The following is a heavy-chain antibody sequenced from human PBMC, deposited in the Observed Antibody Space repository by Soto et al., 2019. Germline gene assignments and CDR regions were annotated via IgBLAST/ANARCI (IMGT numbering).Heavy chain of an antibody. J-gene: IGHJ6*03. CDR1: GFTFSSYD. CDR2: IGTTGDT. D-gene: IGHD2-2*01. CDR3: ARGAMASLYFMDV. Sequence: GGSLRLSCAASGFTFSSYDMHWVRQATGKGLEWVSTIGTTGDTYYPGSVKGRFTISRESAKNSLYLQMNSLRAGDTAVYFCARGAMASLYFMDVWGKGTTVTVSS. V-gene: IGHV3-13*01.